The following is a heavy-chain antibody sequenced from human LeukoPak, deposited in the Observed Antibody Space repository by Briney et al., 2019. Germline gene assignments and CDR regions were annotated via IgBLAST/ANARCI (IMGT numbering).Heavy chain of an antibody. CDR3: ARGQRPQYTSTWDNWFDP. V-gene: IGHV3-48*03. D-gene: IGHD2-2*01. CDR1: GFPFSSYE. Sequence: QSGGSLRLSCAASGFPFSSYEMNWVRQAPGKRLQWVSYISSSGNKIYYAASVKGRFTIPRDNAKNSLYLQIDSLRAEDTAVYYCARGQRPQYTSTWDNWFDPWGQGTQVTVSS. CDR2: ISSSGNKI. J-gene: IGHJ5*02.